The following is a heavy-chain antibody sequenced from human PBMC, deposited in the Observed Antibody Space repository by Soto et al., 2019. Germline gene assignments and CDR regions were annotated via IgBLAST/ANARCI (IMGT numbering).Heavy chain of an antibody. Sequence: DVQLVESGGGLIQPGGSLRLSCAASGLTVSGKKYIAWVRQAPGKGLEWVSGVYDTDGTYYADSVKGRFTISRDTSKTIVFLEMNDLRPDDTAVYYCASWLQREHAYDVWGPGTTVTVSS. D-gene: IGHD1-1*01. V-gene: IGHV3-53*01. CDR3: ASWLQREHAYDV. J-gene: IGHJ3*01. CDR1: GLTVSGKKY. CDR2: VYDTDGT.